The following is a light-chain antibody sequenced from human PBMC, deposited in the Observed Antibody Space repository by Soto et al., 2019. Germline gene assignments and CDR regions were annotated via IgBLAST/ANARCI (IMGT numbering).Light chain of an antibody. J-gene: IGLJ1*01. Sequence: QSVLTQPPSVPAAPGQKVTLSCSGISSNIGDNFVSWYQKLPGPAPKLLIYDNDKRPSGIPDRCSGSKSGTSATLGITGLQTGDEAAYFCGTWDNRLRVNVFGTGTKVTVL. V-gene: IGLV1-51*01. CDR3: GTWDNRLRVNV. CDR2: DND. CDR1: SSNIGDNF.